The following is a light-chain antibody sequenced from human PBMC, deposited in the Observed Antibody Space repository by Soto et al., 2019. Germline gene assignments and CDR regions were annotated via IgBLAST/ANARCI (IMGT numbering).Light chain of an antibody. Sequence: AIQLTQSPSSLSASVGDRVTITCRASQGISTYLNWYHQKPGKAPDLLIYAASSLQSGVPSRFSGSGSGTEFTLTITSLHPDDFAIYYCLQYSDYPWTFGQGTKVDI. CDR3: LQYSDYPWT. CDR2: AAS. CDR1: QGISTY. V-gene: IGKV1-6*01. J-gene: IGKJ1*01.